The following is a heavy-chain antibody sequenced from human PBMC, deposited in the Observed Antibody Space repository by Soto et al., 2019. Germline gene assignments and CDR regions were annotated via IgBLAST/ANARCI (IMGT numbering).Heavy chain of an antibody. CDR2: IYYSGST. V-gene: IGHV4-30-4*01. J-gene: IGHJ5*02. CDR3: ARPYSSSPSTFDP. CDR1: GGSISSGDYY. Sequence: SETLSLTCTVSGGSISSGDYYWSWIRQPPGKGLEWIGYIYYSGSTYYNPSLKSRVTISVDTSKNQFSLKLSSVTAADTAVYYCARPYSSSPSTFDPWGQGTLVTVSS. D-gene: IGHD6-6*01.